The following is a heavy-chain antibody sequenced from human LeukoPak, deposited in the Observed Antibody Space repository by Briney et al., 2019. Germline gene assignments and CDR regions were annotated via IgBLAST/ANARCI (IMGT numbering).Heavy chain of an antibody. Sequence: PSETLSLTCTVSGGCISGYYSSSIRQPPGKGLEWIGYIYNSGSTNYNPSLKSRVTISVDTSNNQFSLKLSSVTAADTAVYYCSRVVRTGTYYGCDYWGQGTLVTVSS. CDR2: IYNSGST. D-gene: IGHD1-26*01. V-gene: IGHV4-59*01. CDR1: GGCISGYY. CDR3: SRVVRTGTYYGCDY. J-gene: IGHJ4*02.